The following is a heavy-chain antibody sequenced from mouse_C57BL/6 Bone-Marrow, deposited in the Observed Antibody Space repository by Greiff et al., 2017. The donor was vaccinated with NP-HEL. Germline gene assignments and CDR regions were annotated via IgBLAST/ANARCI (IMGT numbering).Heavy chain of an antibody. CDR3: ARRAYYSNYEDY. D-gene: IGHD2-5*01. J-gene: IGHJ2*01. CDR1: GYTFTSYW. V-gene: IGHV1-52*01. CDR2: IDPSDSET. Sequence: QVQLQQPGAELVRPGSSVKLSCKASGYTFTSYWMHWVKQRPIQGLEWIGNIDPSDSETHYNQKFKDKATLTVDKSSSTAYMQLSSLTSEDSAVYYCARRAYYSNYEDYWGQGTTLTVSS.